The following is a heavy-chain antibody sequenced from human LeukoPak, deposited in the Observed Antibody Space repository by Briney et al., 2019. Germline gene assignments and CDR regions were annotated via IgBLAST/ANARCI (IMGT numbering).Heavy chain of an antibody. Sequence: PSETLSLTCTVSGGSISSYYWSWIRQPPGKGLEWIGYIHYSGSTNYNPSLKSRVTISVDTSKNQFSLKLSSVTAADTAVYYCASGYGSGSYYSGTMDYWGQGTLVTVSS. CDR1: GGSISSYY. CDR2: IHYSGST. J-gene: IGHJ4*02. CDR3: ASGYGSGSYYSGTMDY. V-gene: IGHV4-59*12. D-gene: IGHD3-10*01.